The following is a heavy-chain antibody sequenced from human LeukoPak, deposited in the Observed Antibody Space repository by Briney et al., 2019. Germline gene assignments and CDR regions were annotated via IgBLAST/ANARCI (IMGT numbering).Heavy chain of an antibody. V-gene: IGHV3-74*01. CDR2: INSDGSTT. CDR3: AKIPSATENFDY. CDR1: GFTFSNYW. Sequence: GGSLRLSCAASGFTFSNYWMHWVRQAPGKGLIWVLRINSDGSTTTYADSVKGRFTISRDNAKNTLYLQMDSLRAEDTAIYYCAKIPSATENFDYWGQGTLVMVSS. D-gene: IGHD5-12*01. J-gene: IGHJ4*02.